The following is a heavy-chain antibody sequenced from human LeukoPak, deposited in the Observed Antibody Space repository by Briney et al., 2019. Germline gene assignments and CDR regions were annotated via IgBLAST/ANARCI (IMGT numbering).Heavy chain of an antibody. D-gene: IGHD6-19*01. CDR2: LYSGGDT. CDR3: ARGATVAGDFDY. J-gene: IGHJ4*02. Sequence: GGSLRLSCAASRLTVSSNYMSWVRQAPGKGLEWVSVLYSGGDTYYADSVKGRFTISRDNSKNSLYLQMNSLGAEDTAVCYCARGATVAGDFDYWGQGTLVTVSS. CDR1: RLTVSSNY. V-gene: IGHV3-66*01.